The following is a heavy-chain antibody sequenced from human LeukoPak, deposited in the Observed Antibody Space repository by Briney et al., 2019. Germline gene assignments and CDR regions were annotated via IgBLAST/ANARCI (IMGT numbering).Heavy chain of an antibody. CDR1: GYTLTELS. D-gene: IGHD6-19*01. J-gene: IGHJ4*02. V-gene: IGHV1-24*01. Sequence: ASVKVSCKVSGYTLTELSMHWVRQAPGKGLEWMGGFDPEDGETIYAQKFQGRVTITRDTSASTAYMELSSLRSEDTAVYYCARPLDPYSSGWYGVDYWGQGTLVTVSS. CDR3: ARPLDPYSSGWYGVDY. CDR2: FDPEDGET.